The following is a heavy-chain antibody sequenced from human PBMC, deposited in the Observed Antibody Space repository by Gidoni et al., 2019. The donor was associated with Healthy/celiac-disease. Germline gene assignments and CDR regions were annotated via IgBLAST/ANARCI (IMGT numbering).Heavy chain of an antibody. CDR3: ARGGRNDAFDI. CDR1: GGSFSGYY. Sequence: QVQLQQWGAGLFKPSETLSLTCAVYGGSFSGYYWSWIRQPPGKGLEWIGEINHSGSTNYNPSLKSRVTISVDTSKNQFSLKLSSVTAADTAVYYCARGGRNDAFDIWGQGTMVTVSS. V-gene: IGHV4-34*01. J-gene: IGHJ3*02. CDR2: INHSGST.